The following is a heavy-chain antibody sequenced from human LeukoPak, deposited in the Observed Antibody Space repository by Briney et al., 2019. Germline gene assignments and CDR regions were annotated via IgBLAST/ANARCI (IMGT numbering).Heavy chain of an antibody. D-gene: IGHD3-3*01. V-gene: IGHV3-7*01. CDR3: AREITILGWS. J-gene: IGHJ5*02. CDR2: IKQDGSEK. CDR1: GFTFNSYW. Sequence: GGSLRLSCAASGFTFNSYWMSWVRQAPGKGLEWVANIKQDGSEKYYVDSVKGRFTISRDNAKNSLYLQMNSLRAEDTAVYYRAREITILGWSWGQGTLVTVSS.